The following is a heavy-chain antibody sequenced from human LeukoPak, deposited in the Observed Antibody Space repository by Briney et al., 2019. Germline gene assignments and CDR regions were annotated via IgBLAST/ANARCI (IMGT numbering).Heavy chain of an antibody. CDR2: IYSGGST. V-gene: IGHV3-53*01. CDR1: GFIISSNY. Sequence: GGSLRLSCAASGFIISSNYMSWVRQAPGKGLEWVSVIYSGGSTYYADSVKGRFTISRDNSKNTLYLQMNSLRAEDTAVYYCARDLSPPRYYYDSSGYHHFDYWGQGTLVTVSS. D-gene: IGHD3-22*01. J-gene: IGHJ4*02. CDR3: ARDLSPPRYYYDSSGYHHFDY.